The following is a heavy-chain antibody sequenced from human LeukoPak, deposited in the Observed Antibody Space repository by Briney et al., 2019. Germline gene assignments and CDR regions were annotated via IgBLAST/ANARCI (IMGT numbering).Heavy chain of an antibody. D-gene: IGHD3-10*01. CDR2: IRAYNGNT. CDR1: GYTFTSYG. CDR3: ARSYYYGSGSAEFDY. Sequence: EASVTVSCKASGYTFTSYGISWVRQAPGQGLEWMGWIRAYNGNTNYAQKLQGRVTMTTDTSTSTAYMELRSLRSDDTAVYYCARSYYYGSGSAEFDYWGQGTLVTVSS. V-gene: IGHV1-18*01. J-gene: IGHJ4*02.